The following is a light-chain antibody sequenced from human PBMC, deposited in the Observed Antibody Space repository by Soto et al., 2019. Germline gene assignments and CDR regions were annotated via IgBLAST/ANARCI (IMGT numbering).Light chain of an antibody. Sequence: DFVMTQSPDSLAVSLGERATINCKSSRSVLYSSNNKNYLAWYQQKPGQPPKLLISWASTRESGVPDRFSGSGSGTDCTLTIRSLQPEDVAVYYCEQHFSTPYTFGQGTKLEIK. CDR2: WAS. J-gene: IGKJ2*01. CDR1: RSVLYSSNNKNY. V-gene: IGKV4-1*01. CDR3: EQHFSTPYT.